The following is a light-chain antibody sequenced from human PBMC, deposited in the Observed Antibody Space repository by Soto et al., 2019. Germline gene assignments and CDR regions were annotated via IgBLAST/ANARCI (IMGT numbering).Light chain of an antibody. CDR3: QQYNNWPWT. CDR1: QSISSY. CDR2: DAS. Sequence: DIQMTQSPSSLSASVGDRVTITCRASQSISSYLNWYQQKPGKAPKXLIYDASSLESGVPSRFSGSGSGTELTLTISSLQSEDVEVYYCQQYNNWPWTFGQGTKVDIK. J-gene: IGKJ1*01. V-gene: IGKV1-39*01.